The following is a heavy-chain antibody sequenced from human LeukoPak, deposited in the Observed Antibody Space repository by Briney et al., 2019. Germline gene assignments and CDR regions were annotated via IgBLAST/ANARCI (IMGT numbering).Heavy chain of an antibody. CDR1: GFTFSSYD. CDR3: AREGRSCSTAICEFDY. Sequence: GGSLRLSCATSGFTFSSYDMHWVRQATGKGLEWVSAIDTADNTHYPDSVKGRFTVSRENAKNSFYLQMNSLRAGDTAVYYCAREGRSCSTAICEFDYWGQGTLVTVSS. J-gene: IGHJ4*02. D-gene: IGHD2-8*01. CDR2: IDTADNT. V-gene: IGHV3-13*01.